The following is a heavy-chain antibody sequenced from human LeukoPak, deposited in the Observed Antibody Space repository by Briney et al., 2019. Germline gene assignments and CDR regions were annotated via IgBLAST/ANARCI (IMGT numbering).Heavy chain of an antibody. Sequence: GGSLRLSCAASGFTLRGYGMHWVRQAPGKGLEWVAVISYDGSNKYYADSVKGRFTISRDNSKNTLYLQMNSLRAEDTAIYYCDCSSATCYAAGDYWGQGTLVTVSS. CDR2: ISYDGSNK. D-gene: IGHD2-2*01. CDR3: DCSSATCYAAGDY. CDR1: GFTLRGYG. V-gene: IGHV3-30*03. J-gene: IGHJ4*02.